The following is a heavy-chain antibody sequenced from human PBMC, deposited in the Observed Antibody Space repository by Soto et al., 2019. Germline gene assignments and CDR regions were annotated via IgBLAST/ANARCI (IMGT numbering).Heavy chain of an antibody. CDR2: ISSSSSYI. Sequence: EVQLVESGGGLVKPGGSLRLSCAASGFTFSSYSMNWVRQAPGKGLEWVSSISSSSSYIYYADSVKGRFTISRDNAKNSLYLQMNSLRAEDTAVDYCARAQEWLREGFDYWGQGTLVTVS. CDR1: GFTFSSYS. V-gene: IGHV3-21*01. J-gene: IGHJ4*02. D-gene: IGHD5-12*01. CDR3: ARAQEWLREGFDY.